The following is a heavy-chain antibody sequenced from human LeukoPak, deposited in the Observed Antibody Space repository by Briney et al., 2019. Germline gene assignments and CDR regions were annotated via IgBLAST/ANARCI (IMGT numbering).Heavy chain of an antibody. CDR2: MNANSGNT. CDR1: GYTFTDYY. Sequence: ASVKVSCKASGYTFTDYYMHWVRQAPGQGLEWMGWMNANSGNTGYAQKFHGRFTFTRDTSTGTAYMELSSLRSEDTAVYYCARGASRSFDKWGQGTLVTVSS. V-gene: IGHV1-8*03. CDR3: ARGASRSFDK. J-gene: IGHJ4*02.